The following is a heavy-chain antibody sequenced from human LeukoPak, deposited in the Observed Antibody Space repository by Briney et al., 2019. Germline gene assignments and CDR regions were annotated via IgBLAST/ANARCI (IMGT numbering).Heavy chain of an antibody. Sequence: SETLSLTCAVSGGSISSYYWNWIRKPPGKGLEWIGYIYYSGSTNYSPSLKSRVTISVDTSKNQISLKLTSVTAADTAVYYCARQHTSGYYYFDYWGQGTLVTVSP. V-gene: IGHV4-59*08. CDR2: IYYSGST. J-gene: IGHJ4*02. D-gene: IGHD3-22*01. CDR3: ARQHTSGYYYFDY. CDR1: GGSISSYY.